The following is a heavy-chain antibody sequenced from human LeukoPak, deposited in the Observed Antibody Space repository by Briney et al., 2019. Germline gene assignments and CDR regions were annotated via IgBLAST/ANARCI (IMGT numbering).Heavy chain of an antibody. D-gene: IGHD3-22*01. CDR1: GFTFSSYG. Sequence: SGGSLRLSCAASGFTFSSYGMHWVRQAPGKGLEWVAFIRYDGSNKYYADSVKGRFAISRDNSKNTLYLQMNSLRAEDTAVYYYAKGRDSSGYYLGYYYYMDVWGKGTTVTVSS. V-gene: IGHV3-30*02. J-gene: IGHJ6*03. CDR2: IRYDGSNK. CDR3: AKGRDSSGYYLGYYYYMDV.